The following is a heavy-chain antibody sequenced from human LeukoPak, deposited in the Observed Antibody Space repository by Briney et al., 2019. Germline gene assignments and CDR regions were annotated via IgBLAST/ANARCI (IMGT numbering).Heavy chain of an antibody. CDR3: ARPYGSGTKGYFDL. D-gene: IGHD3-10*01. CDR1: GGSISSYY. CDR2: IYYSGST. J-gene: IGHJ2*01. V-gene: IGHV4-59*01. Sequence: SETLSLTCTVSGGSISSYYWSWIRQPPGKGLEWIGYIYYSGSTNYNPSLKSRVTISVDTSKNQFSLKPSSVTAADTAVYYCARPYGSGTKGYFDLWGRGTLVTVSS.